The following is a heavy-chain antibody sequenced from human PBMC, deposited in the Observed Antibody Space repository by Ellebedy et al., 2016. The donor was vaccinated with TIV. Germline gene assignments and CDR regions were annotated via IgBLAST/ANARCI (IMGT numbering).Heavy chain of an antibody. J-gene: IGHJ6*03. Sequence: SETLSLXCTVSGGSVSRYFWSWIRQPAGKGLEWIWRIFTSGGFNYNPSLMSRVTMSVVTSKNQISLRLNSVTTADTAVCYCARVHCSITTCDYYYMDVWGKGTTVTVSS. V-gene: IGHV4-4*07. D-gene: IGHD1-1*01. CDR2: IFTSGGF. CDR3: ARVHCSITTCDYYYMDV. CDR1: GGSVSRYF.